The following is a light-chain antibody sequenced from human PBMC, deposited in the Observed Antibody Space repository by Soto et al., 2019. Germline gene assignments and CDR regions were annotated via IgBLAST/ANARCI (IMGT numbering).Light chain of an antibody. Sequence: EIQMTQSPSTLSRSVGDRVTITCRASQSISSWLAWYQQKPGKAPKLLIYDASILESGVPSRFSGSGSGTEFTLTISSLQPDDFATYYCQHYNSYSEAFGQGTKVDI. CDR1: QSISSW. V-gene: IGKV1-5*01. J-gene: IGKJ1*01. CDR3: QHYNSYSEA. CDR2: DAS.